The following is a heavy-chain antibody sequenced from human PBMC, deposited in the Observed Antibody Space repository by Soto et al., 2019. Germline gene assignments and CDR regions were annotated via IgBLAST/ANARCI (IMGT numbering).Heavy chain of an antibody. Sequence: PVGSLRLSCTASGFAFRSYAMHWVRQAPGKGLEWVAVISYDGSNSYYADSVKGRFTMSRDNSKNTLYLQMNSLRGEDTAVYFCARDGDYGGNCFDSWGQGTLVTVSS. CDR2: ISYDGSNS. V-gene: IGHV3-30*04. J-gene: IGHJ5*01. D-gene: IGHD4-17*01. CDR3: ARDGDYGGNCFDS. CDR1: GFAFRSYA.